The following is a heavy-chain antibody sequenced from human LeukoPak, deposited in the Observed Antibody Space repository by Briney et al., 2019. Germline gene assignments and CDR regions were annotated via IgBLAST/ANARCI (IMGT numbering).Heavy chain of an antibody. D-gene: IGHD1-26*01. Sequence: GGSLRLSCAASGFTFSSYAMSWVRQAPGKGLEWVSAISGSGGSTYYADSVKGRFTISRDNPKNTLYLQMNSLRAEDTAVYYCAKGRSGSYLYYFDYWGQGTLVTVSS. V-gene: IGHV3-23*01. CDR1: GFTFSSYA. J-gene: IGHJ4*02. CDR3: AKGRSGSYLYYFDY. CDR2: ISGSGGST.